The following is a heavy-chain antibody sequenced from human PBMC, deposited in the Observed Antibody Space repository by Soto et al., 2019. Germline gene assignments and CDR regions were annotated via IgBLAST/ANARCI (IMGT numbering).Heavy chain of an antibody. D-gene: IGHD3-10*01. Sequence: SETLSLTCTVSGGTMSSYYWSWIRQPPGKGLEWIGYIYYSGNTNYNPSLKSRLNISVDTSKNQFSLRLSSVTAADTAVYYWAREGGGGGYFHYWGQGTLVTVSS. J-gene: IGHJ4*02. V-gene: IGHV4-59*01. CDR3: AREGGGGGYFHY. CDR2: IYYSGNT. CDR1: GGTMSSYY.